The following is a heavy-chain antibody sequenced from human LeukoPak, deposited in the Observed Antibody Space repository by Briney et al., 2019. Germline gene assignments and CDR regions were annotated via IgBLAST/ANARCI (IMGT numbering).Heavy chain of an antibody. Sequence: SETLSPTCTVSGGYTGSHYWGWIRQPARKGLEWIGRISPSGTIHYNPSLGSRVTMSVDTSKNYFSLRLSSVIAADTAVYYCARDFYASGFYFWFDPWGQGILVTVSS. CDR2: ISPSGTI. D-gene: IGHD2/OR15-2a*01. V-gene: IGHV4-4*07. CDR1: GGYTGSHY. CDR3: ARDFYASGFYFWFDP. J-gene: IGHJ5*02.